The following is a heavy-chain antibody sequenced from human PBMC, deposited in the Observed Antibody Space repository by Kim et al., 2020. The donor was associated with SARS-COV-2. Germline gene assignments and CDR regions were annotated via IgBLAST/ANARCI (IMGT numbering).Heavy chain of an antibody. D-gene: IGHD5-18*01. CDR3: ARDRIQLWTTMGDYYYGMDV. Sequence: RVTISVDTSKNQFSLKLSSVTAADTAVYYCARDRIQLWTTMGDYYYGMDVWGQGTTVTVSS. J-gene: IGHJ6*02. V-gene: IGHV4-59*01.